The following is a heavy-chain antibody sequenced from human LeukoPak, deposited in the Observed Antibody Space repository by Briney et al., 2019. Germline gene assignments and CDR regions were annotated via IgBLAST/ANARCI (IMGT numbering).Heavy chain of an antibody. Sequence: PGGSLRLSCPASGFTVSSNYMSWVRQAPGKGLEWVSVLYSGGSTYYADSVKGRFTISRDNSKNTLYLQMNSLRAEDTAVYYCARDPDSSGYYDYWGQGTLVTVSS. CDR2: LYSGGST. CDR3: ARDPDSSGYYDY. CDR1: GFTVSSNY. V-gene: IGHV3-66*01. J-gene: IGHJ4*02. D-gene: IGHD3-22*01.